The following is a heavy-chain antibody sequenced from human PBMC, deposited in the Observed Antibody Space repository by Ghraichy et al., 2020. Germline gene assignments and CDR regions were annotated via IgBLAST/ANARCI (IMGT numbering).Heavy chain of an antibody. J-gene: IGHJ3*02. CDR1: GGSISGSSYY. CDR3: ARHRVTGTSYDAFDI. V-gene: IGHV4-39*01. Sequence: SETLSLTCTVSGGSISGSSYYWAWIRQPPGKGLEWIASIYHSGSTDYNPSLKSRVTISVDTSKNQFSLKLSSVTAADTAVYYCARHRVTGTSYDAFDIWGQGTMVTVSS. CDR2: IYHSGST. D-gene: IGHD1-20*01.